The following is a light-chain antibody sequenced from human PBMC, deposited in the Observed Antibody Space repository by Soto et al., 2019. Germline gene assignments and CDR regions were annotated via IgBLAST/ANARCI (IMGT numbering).Light chain of an antibody. CDR3: AAWDDSLSGYEV. CDR1: SSNMGRNY. CDR2: RNS. J-gene: IGLJ2*01. Sequence: QSVLTQPPSASGPPGQRVTISCSGSSSNMGRNYVYWYQQIPGKAPKLLMYRNSQRPSGVPDRFSGSKSGTSASLAISGLLPEDEADDYCAAWDDSLSGYEVFGGGTKLTVL. V-gene: IGLV1-47*01.